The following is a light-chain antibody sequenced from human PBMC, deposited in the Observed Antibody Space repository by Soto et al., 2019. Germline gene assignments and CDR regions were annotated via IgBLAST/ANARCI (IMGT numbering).Light chain of an antibody. V-gene: IGKV3-20*01. J-gene: IGKJ1*01. CDR2: GAS. CDR1: QSFSGSY. CDR3: QEYGTSRT. Sequence: EIVLTQSPGTLSLSPGERATLSCRASQSFSGSYMAWYQQKPGQAPRLLIYGASSRATGIPDRFSGSGSGTDFTLTISRLEPEDFAVYYCQEYGTSRTFGQGTNVEIK.